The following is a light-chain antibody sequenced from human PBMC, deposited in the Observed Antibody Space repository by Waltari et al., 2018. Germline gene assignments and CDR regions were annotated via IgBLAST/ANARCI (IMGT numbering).Light chain of an antibody. CDR1: QSVFCRSDKKNC. J-gene: IGKJ1*01. CDR3: QQYYRSRT. CDR2: WAS. Sequence: QSVFCRSDKKNCLAWYQHKPGQPPKLLFYWASTREAGVPDRFSASGSGTDFTLTINNLQAEDVAVYYCQQYYRSRTFGQGTKVEIK. V-gene: IGKV4-1*01.